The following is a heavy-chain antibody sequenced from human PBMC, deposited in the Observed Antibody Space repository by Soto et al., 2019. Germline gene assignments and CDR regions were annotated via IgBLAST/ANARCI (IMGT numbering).Heavy chain of an antibody. D-gene: IGHD6-19*01. CDR3: AKDDVGAVAGMGAYGMDV. CDR2: ISYDGSNK. V-gene: IGHV3-30*18. Sequence: QVQLVESGGGVVQPGRSLRLSCAASGFTFSSYGMHWVRQAPGKGLEWVAVISYDGSNKYYADSVKGRFTIARDNSKNTLYLQMTSLRAEDTAVYYCAKDDVGAVAGMGAYGMDVWGQGTTVTVSS. CDR1: GFTFSSYG. J-gene: IGHJ6*02.